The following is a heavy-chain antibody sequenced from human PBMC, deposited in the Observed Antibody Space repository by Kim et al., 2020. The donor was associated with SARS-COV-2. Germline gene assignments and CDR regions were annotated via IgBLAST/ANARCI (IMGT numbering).Heavy chain of an antibody. J-gene: IGHJ6*03. V-gene: IGHV3-11*01. CDR3: VRGVGYYYMDV. Sequence: TTYNADSVKGRFTISRNNDKNSLYLQMNSLRAEDTAVYYCVRGVGYYYMDVWGKGTTVTVSS. CDR2: TT.